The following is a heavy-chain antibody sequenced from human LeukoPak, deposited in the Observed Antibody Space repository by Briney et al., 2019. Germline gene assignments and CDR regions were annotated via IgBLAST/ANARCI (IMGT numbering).Heavy chain of an antibody. CDR2: IYPGDSDT. CDR1: GCGFTSYW. CDR3: ARHVYSSSWYFDY. J-gene: IGHJ4*02. V-gene: IGHV5-51*01. Sequence: ESLNLSCKGSGCGFTSYWIGLVRQMPGKGLEWMGIIYPGDSDTRYSPSFQGQVTISADKFISTAYLQWSSLKASDTAMYYCARHVYSSSWYFDYWGQGTLVTVS. D-gene: IGHD6-13*01.